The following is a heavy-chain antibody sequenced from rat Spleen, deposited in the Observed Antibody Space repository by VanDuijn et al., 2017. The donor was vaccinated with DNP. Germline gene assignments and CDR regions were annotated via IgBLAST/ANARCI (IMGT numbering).Heavy chain of an antibody. CDR1: GFIFSNHW. V-gene: IGHV5-31*01. CDR2: ISNTGDNT. J-gene: IGHJ2*01. CDR3: AKGYGYKFDY. D-gene: IGHD1-9*01. Sequence: EVQLVESGGGPVQPGRSLKLSCVASGFIFSNHWMTWIRQAPGTGLEWVASISNTGDNTYYSDSVKGRFSLSRDNAKSTLYLQVNSLRSEDTATYYCAKGYGYKFDYWGQGVMVTVSS.